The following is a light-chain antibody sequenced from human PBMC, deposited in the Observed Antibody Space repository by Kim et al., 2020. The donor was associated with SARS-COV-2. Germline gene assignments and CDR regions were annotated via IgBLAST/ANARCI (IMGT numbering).Light chain of an antibody. CDR3: QSRNSGGNVV. Sequence: SSELTQDPAVSVALGQTVRITCQGDSLRSHYATWYQQKPRQAPVLVIYGRNNRPSGIPDRFSGSTSGNTASLTISGAQAEDEADFYCQSRNSGGNVVFGGGTKLTIL. CDR1: SLRSHY. V-gene: IGLV3-19*01. J-gene: IGLJ2*01. CDR2: GRN.